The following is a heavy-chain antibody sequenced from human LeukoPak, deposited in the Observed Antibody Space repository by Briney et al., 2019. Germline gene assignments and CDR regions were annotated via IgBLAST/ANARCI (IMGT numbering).Heavy chain of an antibody. V-gene: IGHV3-23*01. CDR2: ISGTILGT. CDR3: AKRMYGSGSSPFDY. D-gene: IGHD3-10*01. CDR1: GFTFSSYA. J-gene: IGHJ4*02. Sequence: GGSLRLSCAASGFTFSSYAMSWVRQAPGKGLEWVSAISGTILGTYYADSVKGRFTISRDNSKNTLYLQMNSLRAEDTAVYYCAKRMYGSGSSPFDYWGQGTLVTVSS.